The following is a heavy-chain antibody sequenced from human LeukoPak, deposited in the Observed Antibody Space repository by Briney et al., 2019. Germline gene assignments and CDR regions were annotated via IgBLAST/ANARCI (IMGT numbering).Heavy chain of an antibody. Sequence: PGRSLRLSCAASGFTFSSYGMHWVRQAPGKGLEWVAVISYDGSNKYYADSVKGRFTISRDNSKNTLYLQMNSLRAEDTAVYYCARAAKGDYYYMDVWGKGTTVTVSS. CDR3: ARAAKGDYYYMDV. V-gene: IGHV3-30*03. CDR1: GFTFSSYG. J-gene: IGHJ6*03. CDR2: ISYDGSNK.